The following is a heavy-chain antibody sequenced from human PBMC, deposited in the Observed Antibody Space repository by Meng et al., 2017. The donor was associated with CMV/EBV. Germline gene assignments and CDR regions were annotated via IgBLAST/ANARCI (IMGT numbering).Heavy chain of an antibody. D-gene: IGHD6-19*01. CDR1: GGSNSSYY. V-gene: IGHV4-4*07. CDR2: IYTSGST. CDR3: ARDSSGWYPHFDY. Sequence: QAQVQESGPGLGQPSETLSLSCTVSGGSNSSYYWSWFRQPAGKGLEWIGRIYTSGSTKYNPSLKSRVTMSVDTSKNQFSLKLSSVTAADTAVYYCARDSSGWYPHFDYWGQGTLVTVSS. J-gene: IGHJ4*02.